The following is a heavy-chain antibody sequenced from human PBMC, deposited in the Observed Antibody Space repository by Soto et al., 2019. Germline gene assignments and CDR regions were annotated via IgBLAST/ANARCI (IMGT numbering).Heavy chain of an antibody. D-gene: IGHD5-12*01. CDR2: INHSGST. CDR1: GGSFSGYY. V-gene: IGHV4-34*01. Sequence: QVQLQQWGAGLLKPSETLSLTCAVYGGSFSGYYWSWIRQPPGKGLEWIGEINHSGSTNYNPSLKSRVTISVDTSKNQFSLKLSSVTAADTAVYYCASSSGLRAFDIWGQGTMVTVSS. J-gene: IGHJ3*02. CDR3: ASSSGLRAFDI.